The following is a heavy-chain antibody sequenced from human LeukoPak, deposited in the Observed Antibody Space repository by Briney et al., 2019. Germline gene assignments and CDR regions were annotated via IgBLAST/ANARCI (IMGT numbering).Heavy chain of an antibody. CDR2: FYTSGTT. V-gene: IGHV4-4*07. CDR3: ARTVVTLDWYFDL. D-gene: IGHD4-23*01. CDR1: GGSIGSYY. J-gene: IGHJ2*01. Sequence: SETLSLTCAVSGGSIGSYYWSWIRQPPGKGLEWIGRFYTSGTTNYNPSLKSRVTMSIDTSKNQVSLKMRSVTAADTAVYYCARTVVTLDWYFDLWGRGTLVSVSS.